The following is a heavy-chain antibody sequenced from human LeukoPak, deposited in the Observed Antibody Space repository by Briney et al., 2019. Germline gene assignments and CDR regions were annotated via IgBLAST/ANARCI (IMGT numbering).Heavy chain of an antibody. J-gene: IGHJ5*02. CDR3: AREDLNNWFDP. CDR1: GFTLSYYS. Sequence: GGSLRLSCVASGFTLSYYSMSWVRQAPGKGLEWVANIKQDGSEKYYVDSVKGRFTIFRDNAKNSLYLQMNSLRAEDTAVYYCAREDLNNWFDPWGQGTLVTVSS. V-gene: IGHV3-7*03. D-gene: IGHD3-3*01. CDR2: IKQDGSEK.